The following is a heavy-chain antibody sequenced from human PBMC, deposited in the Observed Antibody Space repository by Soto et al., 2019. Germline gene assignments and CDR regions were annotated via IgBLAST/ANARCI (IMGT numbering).Heavy chain of an antibody. CDR2: IYSGGST. Sequence: EVQLVESGGGLVQPGGSLRLSCAASGFTVSSNYMSWVRQAPGKGLEWVSVIYSGGSTYYAESVKGRFTISRHNSKNTLYLQMNSLRAEDTAVYYCARVHGYYYYYMDVGGKGTTVTVSS. CDR3: ARVHGYYYYYMDV. V-gene: IGHV3-53*04. CDR1: GFTVSSNY. J-gene: IGHJ6*03.